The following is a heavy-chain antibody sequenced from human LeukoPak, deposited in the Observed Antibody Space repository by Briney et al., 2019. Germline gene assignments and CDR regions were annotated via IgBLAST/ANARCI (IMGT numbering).Heavy chain of an antibody. D-gene: IGHD6-13*01. Sequence: SETLSLTCTVSGYSISSGYYWGWIRQPPGKGLEWIGSIYHSGSTYYNPSLKSRVTISVDTSKNQFSLKVTSVTAADTAVYYCARDPVAGTGTDTWGQGTLVTVSS. CDR2: IYHSGST. V-gene: IGHV4-38-2*02. CDR1: GYSISSGYY. J-gene: IGHJ5*02. CDR3: ARDPVAGTGTDT.